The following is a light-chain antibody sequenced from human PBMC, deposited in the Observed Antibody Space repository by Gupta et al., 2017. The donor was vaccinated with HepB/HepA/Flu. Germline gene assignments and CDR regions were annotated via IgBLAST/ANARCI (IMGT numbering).Light chain of an antibody. CDR1: QSVSRW. V-gene: IGKV1-5*03. Sequence: IQITESPSTLSASVGDRVTITCRASQSVSRWLAWYQQKPVKAPKLLIYKASRRESGVPSRFSGSGYGTEFTLTISSRQHDDLANYYGQQYKSYSTFGHGTKVNIK. CDR3: QQYKSYST. CDR2: KAS. J-gene: IGKJ3*01.